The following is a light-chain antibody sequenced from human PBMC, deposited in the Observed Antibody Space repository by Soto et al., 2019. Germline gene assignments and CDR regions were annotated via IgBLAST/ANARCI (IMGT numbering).Light chain of an antibody. J-gene: IGKJ1*01. V-gene: IGKV3-15*01. Sequence: EIVMTQSPATLSVSPGERATLSCRASQSVSSNLAWYQQKPGQAPRLLIYGASTRATGIPARFSGSGSGTEFTLTISSLQSEDFAVYYCRQYNNWPQTFGQGTKGEI. CDR1: QSVSSN. CDR2: GAS. CDR3: RQYNNWPQT.